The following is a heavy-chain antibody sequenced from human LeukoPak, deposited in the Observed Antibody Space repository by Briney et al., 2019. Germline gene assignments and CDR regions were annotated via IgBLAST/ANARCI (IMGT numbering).Heavy chain of an antibody. CDR3: AKGVTMVRGGSPPFDY. Sequence: GGSLRLSCAASEFSFSSYVMHWVRQAPGKGLEWVAVISSDGTNKYSADSVRGRFTISRDNSKNTLYLQMNSLTAEDTAVYYCAKGVTMVRGGSPPFDYWGQGTLVTVSS. V-gene: IGHV3-30*04. J-gene: IGHJ4*02. D-gene: IGHD3-10*01. CDR2: ISSDGTNK. CDR1: EFSFSSYV.